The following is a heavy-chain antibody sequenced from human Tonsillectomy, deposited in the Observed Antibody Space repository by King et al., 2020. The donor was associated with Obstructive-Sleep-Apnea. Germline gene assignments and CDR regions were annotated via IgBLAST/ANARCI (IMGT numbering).Heavy chain of an antibody. CDR2: INYSGST. CDR1: GGSFSGYY. CDR3: ASSPLRRRRFLGTSYYYDY. D-gene: IGHD3-3*01. Sequence: VQLQQWGAGLLKPSETLSLTCAVYGGSFSGYYWSWIRQPPGKGLEWIGEINYSGSTNYNPSLKSRVTISVSTSKNQFSLKLGSVTAADTSVYYCASSPLRRRRFLGTSYYYDYWGQGTLVTVSS. V-gene: IGHV4-34*01. J-gene: IGHJ4*02.